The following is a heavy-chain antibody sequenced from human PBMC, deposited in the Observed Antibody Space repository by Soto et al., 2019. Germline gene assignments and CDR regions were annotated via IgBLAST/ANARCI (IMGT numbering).Heavy chain of an antibody. Sequence: PGGSLRLSCAASGFTFDDYTMHWVRQAPGKGLEWVSLISWDGGSTYYADSVKGRFTISRDNSKNSLYLQMNSLRTEDTALYYCAKYFWSGYYRNYYYYGMDVWGQGTTVTVSS. CDR2: ISWDGGST. D-gene: IGHD3-3*01. CDR3: AKYFWSGYYRNYYYYGMDV. V-gene: IGHV3-43*01. CDR1: GFTFDDYT. J-gene: IGHJ6*02.